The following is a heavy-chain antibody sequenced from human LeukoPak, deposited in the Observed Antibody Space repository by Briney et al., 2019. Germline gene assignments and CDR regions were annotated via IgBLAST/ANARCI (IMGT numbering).Heavy chain of an antibody. CDR2: IYSGGST. CDR3: ARGLTDYYDFWSGYYTGIYFDY. D-gene: IGHD3-3*01. Sequence: PGGSLRLSCAASGFTVSSNYISWVRQAPGKGLEWVSVIYSGGSTYYADSVKGRFTISRDNSKNTLYLQMNSLRAEDTAVYYCARGLTDYYDFWSGYYTGIYFDYWGQGTLVTVSS. V-gene: IGHV3-66*02. J-gene: IGHJ4*02. CDR1: GFTVSSNY.